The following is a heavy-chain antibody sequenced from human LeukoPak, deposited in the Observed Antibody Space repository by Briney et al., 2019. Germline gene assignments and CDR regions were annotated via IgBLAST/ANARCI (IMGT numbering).Heavy chain of an antibody. D-gene: IGHD2-2*01. J-gene: IGHJ3*02. CDR3: ARSPDCSSTSCFDAFDI. CDR2: MYYTGTT. CDR1: GGSLRSTYY. V-gene: IGHV4-39*07. Sequence: PSETLSLTCTVSGGSLRSTYYWGWIRQPPGKGLEWMGSMYYTGTTYYNPSLKTRVTMSFDTSKNQFSLNLSSVTAADTAVYYCARSPDCSSTSCFDAFDIWGQGTMVTVSS.